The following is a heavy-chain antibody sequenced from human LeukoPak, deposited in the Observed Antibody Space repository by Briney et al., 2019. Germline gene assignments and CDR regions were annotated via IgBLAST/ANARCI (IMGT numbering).Heavy chain of an antibody. J-gene: IGHJ4*02. D-gene: IGHD6-6*01. V-gene: IGHV1-2*06. CDR3: ARVDLKYSSSPPGY. Sequence: ASVKVSCKASGYTFTGYYMHWVRQAPGQGREWMGRINPNSGGTNYAQKFQGRVTITRDTSISTAYMELSRLRSDDTAVYYCARVDLKYSSSPPGYWGQGTLVTVSS. CDR2: INPNSGGT. CDR1: GYTFTGYY.